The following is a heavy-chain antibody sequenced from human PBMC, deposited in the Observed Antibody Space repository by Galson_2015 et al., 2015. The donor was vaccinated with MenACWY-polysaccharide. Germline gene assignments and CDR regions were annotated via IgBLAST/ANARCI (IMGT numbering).Heavy chain of an antibody. CDR1: GFIFSNHG. Sequence: LRLSCAASGFIFSNHGMHWVRQTPGKGLEWVAIIWHDGSNKYYADSVKGRFTISRDNSKNTLYLRMNSLRAEDTAVYYCAKGSRVVGVTYFDYWGQGTLVTVSS. V-gene: IGHV3-30*02. CDR2: IWHDGSNK. CDR3: AKGSRVVGVTYFDY. D-gene: IGHD3-22*01. J-gene: IGHJ4*02.